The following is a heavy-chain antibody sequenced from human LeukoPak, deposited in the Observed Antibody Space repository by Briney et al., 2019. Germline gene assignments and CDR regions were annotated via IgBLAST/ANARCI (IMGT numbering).Heavy chain of an antibody. CDR3: ARDLLHRGYAFDI. V-gene: IGHV4-59*12. CDR2: IYYSGST. Sequence: PSETLSLTCTVSGYSINADYYWSWIRQPPGKGLEWIGYIYYSGSTNYNPSLKSRVTISVDTSKNQFSLKLSSVTAADTAVYYCARDLLHRGYAFDIWGRGKMVTVSS. D-gene: IGHD3-22*01. CDR1: GYSINADYY. J-gene: IGHJ3*02.